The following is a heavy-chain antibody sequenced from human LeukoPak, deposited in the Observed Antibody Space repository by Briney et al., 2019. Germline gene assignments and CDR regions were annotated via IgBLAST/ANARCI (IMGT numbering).Heavy chain of an antibody. V-gene: IGHV1-2*02. CDR1: GYTFTGYY. J-gene: IGHJ6*03. CDR3: ARDLVVVPAATYMDV. CDR2: INPNSGGT. Sequence: GSSVKASCKASGYTFTGYYMPWVRQAPGQRLEGMGWINPNSGGTNYAQKFQGRVTMTRDTSISTAYMELSRLRSDDTAVYYCARDLVVVPAATYMDVWGKRPTVTVSS. D-gene: IGHD2-2*01.